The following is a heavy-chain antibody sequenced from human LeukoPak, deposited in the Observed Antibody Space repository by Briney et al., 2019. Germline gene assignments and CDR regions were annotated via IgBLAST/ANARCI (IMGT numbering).Heavy chain of an antibody. Sequence: PSGTLSLTCTVSGGSISSYYWSWIRQPPGKGLEWVGYIYYSGSTNYNPSLKSRVTISVDTSKNQFPLKLSSVTAADTAVYYCARTTEAHSWRTRYYDYYMDVWGKGTTVTVSS. CDR3: ARTTEAHSWRTRYYDYYMDV. V-gene: IGHV4-59*01. CDR2: IYYSGST. D-gene: IGHD6-13*01. CDR1: GGSISSYY. J-gene: IGHJ6*03.